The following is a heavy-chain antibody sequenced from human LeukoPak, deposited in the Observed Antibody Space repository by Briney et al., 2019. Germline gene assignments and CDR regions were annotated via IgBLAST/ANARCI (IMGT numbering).Heavy chain of an antibody. CDR1: GGSISSYY. CDR2: INHSGST. V-gene: IGHV4-34*01. J-gene: IGHJ4*02. Sequence: SETLSLTCTVSGGSISSYYWSWIRQPPGKGLEWIGEINHSGSTNYNPSLKSRVTISVDTSKNQFSLKLSSVTAADTAVYYCARRDAFYGGNSGDDYWGQGTLVTVSS. CDR3: ARRDAFYGGNSGDDY. D-gene: IGHD4-23*01.